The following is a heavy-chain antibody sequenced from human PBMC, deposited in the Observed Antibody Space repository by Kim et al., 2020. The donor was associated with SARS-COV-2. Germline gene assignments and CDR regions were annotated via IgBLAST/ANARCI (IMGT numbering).Heavy chain of an antibody. Sequence: TYNAASVGGRLTISRSNSKSTLYLQMNSLRAEDTAVYYCAKEPRAAGGVWGQGTTVTVSS. CDR3: AKEPRAAGGV. CDR2: T. D-gene: IGHD6-13*01. V-gene: IGHV3-23*01. J-gene: IGHJ6*02.